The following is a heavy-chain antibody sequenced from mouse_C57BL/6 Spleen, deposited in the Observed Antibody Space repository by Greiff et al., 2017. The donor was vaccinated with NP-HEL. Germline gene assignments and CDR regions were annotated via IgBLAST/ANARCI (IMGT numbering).Heavy chain of an antibody. V-gene: IGHV3-6*01. J-gene: IGHJ1*03. CDR3: ARHYGRV. D-gene: IGHD1-1*01. CDR2: ISYDGSN. CDR1: GYSITSGYY. Sequence: EVQRVESGPGLVKPSQSLSLTCSVTGYSITSGYYWNWIRQFPGNKLEWMGYISYDGSNNYNPSLKNRISITRDTSKNQFFLKLNSVTTEDTATYYCARHYGRVWGTGTTVTVSS.